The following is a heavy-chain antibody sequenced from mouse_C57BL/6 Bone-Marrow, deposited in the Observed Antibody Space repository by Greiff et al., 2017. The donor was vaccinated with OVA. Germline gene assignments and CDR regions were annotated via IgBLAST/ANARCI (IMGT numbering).Heavy chain of an antibody. D-gene: IGHD2-4*01. Sequence: QVQLQQSGPGLVQPSQSLSITCTVSGFSLTSYGVHWVRQSPGKGLEWLGVIWSGGSTDYNAAFISRLSISKDNSKSQVFFKMNSLQADDTAIYYCASPYYDYDDWFAYWGQVTLVTVSA. CDR1: GFSLTSYG. CDR3: ASPYYDYDDWFAY. V-gene: IGHV2-2*01. J-gene: IGHJ3*01. CDR2: IWSGGST.